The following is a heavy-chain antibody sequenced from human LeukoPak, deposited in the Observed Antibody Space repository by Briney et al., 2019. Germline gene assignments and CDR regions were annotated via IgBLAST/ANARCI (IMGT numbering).Heavy chain of an antibody. CDR2: ISGSGGST. CDR1: GFTFSSYA. J-gene: IGHJ4*02. CDR3: AKAREVYSSSSEDY. Sequence: GGSLRLSCAASGFTFSSYAMSWVRQAPGKGLEWVSAISGSGGSTYYADSVKGRFTISRDNSKNTPYLQMNSLRAEDTAVYYCAKAREVYSSSSEDYWGQGTLVTVSS. D-gene: IGHD6-6*01. V-gene: IGHV3-23*01.